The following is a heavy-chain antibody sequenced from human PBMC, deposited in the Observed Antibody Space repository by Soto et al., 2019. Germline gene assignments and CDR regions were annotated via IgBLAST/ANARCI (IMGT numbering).Heavy chain of an antibody. CDR2: IYSGGST. CDR3: ARDRGVITQFRYYYYGMDV. V-gene: IGHV3-66*01. CDR1: GFTVSSNY. J-gene: IGHJ6*02. Sequence: GGSMRLSCAASGFTVSSNYMSWVRQAPGKELEWVSVIYSGGSTYYADSVKGRFTISRDNSKNTLYLQMNSLRAEDTAVYYCARDRGVITQFRYYYYGMDVWGQGTTVTVSS. D-gene: IGHD3-10*01.